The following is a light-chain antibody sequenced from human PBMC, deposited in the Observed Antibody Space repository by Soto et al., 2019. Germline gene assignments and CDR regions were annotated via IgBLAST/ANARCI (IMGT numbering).Light chain of an antibody. Sequence: QSALTQPASVSGSPGQSITISCTGTSSDVGGYNYVSWYQQHPGKAPKLMIYDVSNRPSGVSNRFSGSKSGNTASLTISGLHAEDEADYYCSSYTSSSPYVFGTGTKVTVL. V-gene: IGLV2-14*01. J-gene: IGLJ1*01. CDR2: DVS. CDR1: SSDVGGYNY. CDR3: SSYTSSSPYV.